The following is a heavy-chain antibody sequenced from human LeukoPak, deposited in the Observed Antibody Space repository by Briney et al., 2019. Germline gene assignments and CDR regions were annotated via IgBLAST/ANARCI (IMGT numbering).Heavy chain of an antibody. J-gene: IGHJ4*02. CDR2: ISAYNGNT. CDR1: GYTFTSYG. V-gene: IGHV1-18*01. Sequence: ASVKVSCKASGYTFTSYGIRWVRQAPGQGLEWMGWISAYNGNTNYAQKLQGSVTMTTNTSTRTAYMELRSLRSDDTAVYYCARYSGSYYFDYWGQGTLVTVSS. CDR3: ARYSGSYYFDY. D-gene: IGHD1-26*01.